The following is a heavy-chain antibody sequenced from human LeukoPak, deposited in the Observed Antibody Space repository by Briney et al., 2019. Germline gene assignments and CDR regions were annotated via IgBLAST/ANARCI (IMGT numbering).Heavy chain of an antibody. CDR2: VYHSGST. Sequence: SETLSLTCAVSGGSISGGGYSWSWIRQPPGKGLEWIGYVYHSGSTYYNPSLKSRVTISVDRFKNQFSLKLSSVTAADTAVYYCAREDGSGEVDVWGQGTTVTVSS. J-gene: IGHJ6*02. CDR1: GGSISGGGYS. V-gene: IGHV4-30-2*01. CDR3: AREDGSGEVDV. D-gene: IGHD3-22*01.